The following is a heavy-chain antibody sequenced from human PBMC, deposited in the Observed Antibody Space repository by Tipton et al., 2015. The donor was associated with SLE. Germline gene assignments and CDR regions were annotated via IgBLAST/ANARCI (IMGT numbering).Heavy chain of an antibody. V-gene: IGHV4-59*11. D-gene: IGHD1-26*01. Sequence: TLSLTCTVSGGSISSHYWSWIRQPPGKGLEWIGYIYYSGSTNYNPSLKSRVTISVDTSKNQFSLKLSSVTAADTAVYYCAREEVGVFDPWGQGTLVTVSS. CDR3: AREEVGVFDP. J-gene: IGHJ5*02. CDR2: IYYSGST. CDR1: GGSISSHY.